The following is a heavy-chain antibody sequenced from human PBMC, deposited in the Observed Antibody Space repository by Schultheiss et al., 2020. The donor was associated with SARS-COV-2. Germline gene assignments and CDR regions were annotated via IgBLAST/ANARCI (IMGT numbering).Heavy chain of an antibody. D-gene: IGHD3-3*01. CDR2: IYYSGST. Sequence: SETLSLTCTVSGGSISSSSYYWGWIRQPPGKGLEWIGYIYYSGSTNYNPSLKSRVTMSVDTSKNQFSLKLTSVTAADTAVYYCARDITVFGVPVGWGQGTLVTVSS. V-gene: IGHV4-61*05. CDR3: ARDITVFGVPVG. J-gene: IGHJ4*02. CDR1: GGSISSSSYY.